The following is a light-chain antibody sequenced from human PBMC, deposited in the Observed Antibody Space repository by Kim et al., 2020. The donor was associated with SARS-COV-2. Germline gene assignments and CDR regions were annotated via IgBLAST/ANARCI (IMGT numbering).Light chain of an antibody. J-gene: IGKJ2*01. Sequence: LSASVGDRVIITCRASRNIVIYLNWYQHKPGTAPKLLISAASRLQSGVPSRFSGSGSGTDFSLTISSLQPEDSATYYCQQSYTIPNFGQGTKLEI. V-gene: IGKV1-39*01. CDR3: QQSYTIPN. CDR2: AAS. CDR1: RNIVIY.